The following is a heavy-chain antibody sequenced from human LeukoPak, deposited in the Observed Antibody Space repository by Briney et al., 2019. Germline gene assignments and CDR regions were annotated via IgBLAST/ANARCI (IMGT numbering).Heavy chain of an antibody. Sequence: GESLKISYKGSGYSFTSNWIGWVRQMPGKGLEWMGIIYPGDSDTRYRPSFQGQVTISADKSINTAYLQWSSLRASDTAMYYCARHVGEYSRSPFDCWGQGTLVTVSS. CDR1: GYSFTSNW. J-gene: IGHJ4*02. D-gene: IGHD6-6*01. CDR2: IYPGDSDT. V-gene: IGHV5-51*01. CDR3: ARHVGEYSRSPFDC.